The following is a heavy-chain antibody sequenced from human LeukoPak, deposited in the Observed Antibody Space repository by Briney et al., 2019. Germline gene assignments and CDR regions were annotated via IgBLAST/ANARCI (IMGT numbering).Heavy chain of an antibody. J-gene: IGHJ4*02. V-gene: IGHV1-2*02. CDR2: INPNSGGT. CDR3: ARSDSSGYYTRYFDY. CDR1: GYTFTGYY. D-gene: IGHD3-22*01. Sequence: ASVKVSCKASGYTFTGYYMHWVRQAPGQGLEWMGWINPNSGGTNYARKFQGRVTMTRDTSISTAYMELSRLRSDDTAVYYCARSDSSGYYTRYFDYWGQGTLVTVSS.